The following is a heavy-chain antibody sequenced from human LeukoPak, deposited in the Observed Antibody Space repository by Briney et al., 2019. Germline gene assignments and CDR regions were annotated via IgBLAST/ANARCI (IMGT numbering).Heavy chain of an antibody. CDR3: ARENGYSIIDY. Sequence: ASVKVSCKASGYTFTGYYMRWVRQAPGQGLEWMGWINLNSGATTYAQKFEGRVTMTRDTSISTAYMEVSSLRSEDTAVYYCARENGYSIIDYWGQGTLVTVSS. D-gene: IGHD5-24*01. CDR2: INLNSGAT. CDR1: GYTFTGYY. J-gene: IGHJ4*02. V-gene: IGHV1-2*02.